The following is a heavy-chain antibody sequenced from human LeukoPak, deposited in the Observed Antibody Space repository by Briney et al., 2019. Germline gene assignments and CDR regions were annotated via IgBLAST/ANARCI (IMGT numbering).Heavy chain of an antibody. V-gene: IGHV3-30*04. CDR1: GFTFSSYA. CDR3: ARVGGAYFDY. Sequence: GGSLRLSCAASGFTFSSYAIHWVRQAPGKGLEWVAVISFDGTDAFYADSVKGRFTISRDNAKNSLYLQMNSLRAEDTAVYYCARVGGAYFDYWGQGTLVTVSS. CDR2: ISFDGTDA. D-gene: IGHD3-10*01. J-gene: IGHJ4*02.